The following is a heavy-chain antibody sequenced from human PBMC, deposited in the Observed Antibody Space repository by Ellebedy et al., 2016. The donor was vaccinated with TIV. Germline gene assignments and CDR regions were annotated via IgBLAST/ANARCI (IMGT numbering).Heavy chain of an antibody. CDR2: INPNGGSS. CDR1: VYTFTDFY. D-gene: IGHD3-3*01. CDR3: ARDLTTFGLLIRTLDY. Sequence: ASVKVSCXASVYTFTDFYLHWVRQAPGQGLEWMGWINPNGGSSNYAQKFQGRVIMTRDTSISTAYMELSSLKSDDTAVYYCARDLTTFGLLIRTLDYWGQGTLVTVSS. J-gene: IGHJ4*02. V-gene: IGHV1-2*02.